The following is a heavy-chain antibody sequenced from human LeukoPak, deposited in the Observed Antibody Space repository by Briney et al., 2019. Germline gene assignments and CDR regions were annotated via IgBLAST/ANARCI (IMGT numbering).Heavy chain of an antibody. CDR2: IWYDGSNE. CDR3: ARAVTTGYFDL. V-gene: IGHV3-33*03. D-gene: IGHD4-11*01. J-gene: IGHJ2*01. CDR1: GFTFSSYG. Sequence: GGSLRLSCAASGFTFSSYGMHWVRQAPGKGLEWVAVIWYDGSNEYYADSVKGRFTISRDNSKNTLYVQMNSLRAEDTAVYYYARAVTTGYFDLWGRGTLVTVSS.